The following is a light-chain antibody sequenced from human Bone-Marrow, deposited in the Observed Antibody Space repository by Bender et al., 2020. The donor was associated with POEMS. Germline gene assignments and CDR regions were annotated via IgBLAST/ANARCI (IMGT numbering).Light chain of an antibody. CDR3: QSADRSGTYRV. CDR1: ALPKQF. J-gene: IGLJ2*01. Sequence: NELTQPPSVSVSPGQTARITCSGDALPKQFAYWYQQKPGQAPVLVIYKDTERPSGIPERISGSSSGTTGTLTISGVQAEDEADYYCQSADRSGTYRVFGGGTKLTGL. CDR2: KDT. V-gene: IGLV3-25*03.